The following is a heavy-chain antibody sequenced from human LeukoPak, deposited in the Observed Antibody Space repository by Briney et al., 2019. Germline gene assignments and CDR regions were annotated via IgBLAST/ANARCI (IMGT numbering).Heavy chain of an antibody. CDR1: GFTLRSKA. V-gene: IGHV3-23*01. J-gene: IGHJ5*02. CDR2: ISGTGDST. D-gene: IGHD1-26*01. Sequence: GGSLRLSVAAPGFTLRSKARSWFRQPPGKGLDGASAISGTGDSTYYADSVKGRFTIPRDNSKNTLFLQMNSLRAEDTAVYYCAKETHSYLFSGRYPNWFDPWGQGTLVTVSS. CDR3: AKETHSYLFSGRYPNWFDP.